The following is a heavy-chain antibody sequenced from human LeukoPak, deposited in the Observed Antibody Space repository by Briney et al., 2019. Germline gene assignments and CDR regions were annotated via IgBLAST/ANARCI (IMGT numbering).Heavy chain of an antibody. V-gene: IGHV3-21*01. D-gene: IGHD2-15*01. CDR2: ISSSSSYI. CDR3: ARLVVVAANKGN. J-gene: IGHJ4*02. Sequence: GGSLRLSCAASGFTFSSYSMNWVRQAPGKGLEWVSSISSSSSYIYYADSVKGRFTISRDNAKNSLYLQMNSLRAEDTAVYYCARLVVVAANKGNWGQGTLVTVSS. CDR1: GFTFSSYS.